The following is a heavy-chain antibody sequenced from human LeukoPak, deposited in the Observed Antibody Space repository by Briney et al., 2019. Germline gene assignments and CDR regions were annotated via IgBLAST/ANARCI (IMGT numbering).Heavy chain of an antibody. CDR3: ARLFWSGDVYFDF. Sequence: SETLSLTCTVSGGSINSGGYYWSWIRQHPGKGLEWIGYIYYYRGTTDYNPSLKSRVIISVDTSKNQFSLKMSSVTAADTAVYYCARLFWSGDVYFDFWGQGTLVTVSS. J-gene: IGHJ4*02. CDR1: GGSINSGGYY. D-gene: IGHD3-10*01. CDR2: IYYYRGTT. V-gene: IGHV4-31*03.